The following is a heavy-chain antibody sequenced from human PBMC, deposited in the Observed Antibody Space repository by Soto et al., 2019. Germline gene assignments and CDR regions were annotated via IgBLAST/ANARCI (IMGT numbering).Heavy chain of an antibody. CDR1: GGSISSYY. CDR2: IYYSGST. V-gene: IGHV4-59*01. D-gene: IGHD1-26*01. Sequence: SETLSLTCTVSGGSISSYYWSWIRQPPGKGLEWIGYIYYSGSTNYNPSLKSRVTISVDTSKNQFSLKLSSVTAADTAVYYCARALLRAYNWFDPWGQGTLVTVSS. J-gene: IGHJ5*02. CDR3: ARALLRAYNWFDP.